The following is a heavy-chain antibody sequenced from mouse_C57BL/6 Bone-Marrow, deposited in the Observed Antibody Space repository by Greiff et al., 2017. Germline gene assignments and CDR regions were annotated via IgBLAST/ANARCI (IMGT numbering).Heavy chain of an antibody. V-gene: IGHV1-19*01. CDR3: ASYGNGWFAY. CDR1: GYKFTDYY. D-gene: IGHD2-1*01. CDR2: INPYHGGT. Sequence: EVQLQQSGPVLVKPGASVKMSCKASGYKFTDYYMTWVKQSHGKSLEWIGVINPYHGGTSYNQQFKGKATLTVEKPSSTAYLELNSLTSEDSAVYYCASYGNGWFAYWGQGTLVTVSA. J-gene: IGHJ3*01.